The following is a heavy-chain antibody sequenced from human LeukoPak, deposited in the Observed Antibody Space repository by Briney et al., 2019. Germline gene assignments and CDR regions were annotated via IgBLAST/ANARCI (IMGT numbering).Heavy chain of an antibody. J-gene: IGHJ4*02. V-gene: IGHV3-21*01. CDR3: ARMGSSGYYGSDY. CDR1: GFTFSSYS. D-gene: IGHD3-22*01. CDR2: INDNSHYI. Sequence: GGSLRLSCAASGFTFSSYSMNWVRQAPGKGLEWVSSINDNSHYIYYLDSVKGRFTISRDNAKNSLYLQMNSLRAEDTAVYYCARMGSSGYYGSDYWGQGTLVTASS.